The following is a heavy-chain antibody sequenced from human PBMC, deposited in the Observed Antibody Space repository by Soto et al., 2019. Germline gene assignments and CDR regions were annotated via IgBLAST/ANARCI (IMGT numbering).Heavy chain of an antibody. D-gene: IGHD6-13*01. Sequence: GSLRLSCAASGFTFSSYAMSWVRQAPGKGLEWVSAISGSGGSTYYADSVKGRFTISRDNSKNTLYLQMNSLRAEDTAVYYCAKVEGSSWYFWFDPGAREPWSPSPQ. V-gene: IGHV3-23*01. J-gene: IGHJ5*02. CDR2: ISGSGGST. CDR1: GFTFSSYA. CDR3: AKVEGSSWYFWFDP.